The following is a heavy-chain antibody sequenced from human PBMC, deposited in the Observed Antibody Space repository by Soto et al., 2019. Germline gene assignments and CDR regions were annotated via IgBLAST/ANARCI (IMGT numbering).Heavy chain of an antibody. CDR1: GGSISSYY. D-gene: IGHD3-9*01. V-gene: IGHV4-59*01. CDR3: ARVGHYDILTGYYNVFWFDP. CDR2: IYYSGST. Sequence: PSETLSLTCTVSGGSISSYYWSWIRQPPGKGLEWIGYIYYSGSTNYNPSLKSRVTISVGTSKNQFSLKLSSVTAADTAVYYCARVGHYDILTGYYNVFWFDPWGQGTLVTVSS. J-gene: IGHJ5*02.